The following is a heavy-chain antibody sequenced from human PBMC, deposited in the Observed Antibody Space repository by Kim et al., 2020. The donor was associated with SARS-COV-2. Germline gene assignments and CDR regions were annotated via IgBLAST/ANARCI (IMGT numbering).Heavy chain of an antibody. Sequence: DSWKGRFTIPRDNSKHTRYLQMNSLRAEDTAVYYCARDAYSYGRYYFDYWGQGTLVTVSS. V-gene: IGHV3-30*07. CDR3: ARDAYSYGRYYFDY. J-gene: IGHJ4*02. D-gene: IGHD5-18*01.